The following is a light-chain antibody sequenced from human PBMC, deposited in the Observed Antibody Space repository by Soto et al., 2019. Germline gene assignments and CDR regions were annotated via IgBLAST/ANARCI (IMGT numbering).Light chain of an antibody. CDR3: SSYTSSSTLV. CDR2: DVS. CDR1: SSDVGGYDY. J-gene: IGLJ2*01. V-gene: IGLV2-14*01. Sequence: QSALTQPASVSGSPGQSITISCNGTSSDVGGYDYVSWYQQHPGKAPTLVIYDVSNRPSGVSNRFSGSKSGNTASLTISGLQAEDEADYYCSSYTSSSTLVFGGGTKLTVL.